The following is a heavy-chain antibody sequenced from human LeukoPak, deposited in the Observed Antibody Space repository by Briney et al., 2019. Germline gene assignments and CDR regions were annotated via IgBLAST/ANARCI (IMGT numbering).Heavy chain of an antibody. CDR3: AKSRSSVYYYDSSGYYNPSY. CDR1: GFTFSSYA. V-gene: IGHV3-23*01. CDR2: ISGSGGST. J-gene: IGHJ4*02. Sequence: GGSLRLSCAASGFTFSSYAMSWVRQAPGKGLEWVSAISGSGGSTYYADSVKGRFTISRDNSKNTLYLQMNSLRAEDTAVYYCAKSRSSVYYYDSSGYYNPSYWGQGTLVTVSS. D-gene: IGHD3-22*01.